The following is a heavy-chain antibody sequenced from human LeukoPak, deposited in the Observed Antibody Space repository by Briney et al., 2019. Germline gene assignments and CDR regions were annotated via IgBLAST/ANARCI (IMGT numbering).Heavy chain of an antibody. D-gene: IGHD3-9*01. CDR1: GFSFSSYA. CDR2: ITGSGGRT. CDR3: AKDGPGILTGYFDY. V-gene: IGHV3-23*01. Sequence: PGGSLRLSCAASGFSFSSYAMSWVRQAPGKGLEWVSGITGSGGRTYYGDSVKGRFTISRDNFKNTLYLQMNSLRVEDTAVYYCAKDGPGILTGYFDYWGQGTLVTVSS. J-gene: IGHJ4*02.